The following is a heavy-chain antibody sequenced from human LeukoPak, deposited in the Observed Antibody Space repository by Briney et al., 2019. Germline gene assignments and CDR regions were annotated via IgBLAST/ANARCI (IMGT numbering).Heavy chain of an antibody. CDR2: FIPTLDKG. J-gene: IGHJ6*03. D-gene: IGHD3-10*01. V-gene: IGHV1-69*04. CDR3: ARGGGIVSHTINDYYMDV. Sequence: AASVKVSCKASGGTFSTYDINWVRQAPGQGLEWMGRFIPTLDKGNYAQKFQGRVTITADKATNTAYMELSSLRSDDTAVYYCARGGGIVSHTINDYYMDVWGKGTTVTVSS. CDR1: GGTFSTYD.